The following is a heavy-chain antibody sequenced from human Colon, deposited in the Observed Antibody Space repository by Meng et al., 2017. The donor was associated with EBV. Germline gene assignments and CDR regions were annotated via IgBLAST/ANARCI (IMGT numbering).Heavy chain of an antibody. D-gene: IGHD7-27*01. CDR3: ARDTSTWGNKGLDH. J-gene: IGHJ4*02. V-gene: IGHV4-30-2*01. CDR1: GDSISNGGYS. Sequence: QPQLQESGSGLVKPPQPLSLTCVVSGDSISNGGYSWSWIRKPLGKGLELIGYIYHSGSTTYNPSLKSRVIISIDTSKNQFSLNLSSVTAADTAEYYCARDTSTWGNKGLDHWGQGILVTVSS. CDR2: IYHSGST.